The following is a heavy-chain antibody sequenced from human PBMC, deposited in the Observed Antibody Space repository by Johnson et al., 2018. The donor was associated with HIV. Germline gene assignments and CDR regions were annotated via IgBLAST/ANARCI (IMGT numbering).Heavy chain of an antibody. D-gene: IGHD3-10*02. V-gene: IGHV3-15*01. J-gene: IGHJ3*02. Sequence: VQLVESGGGLVQPGGSLRLSCAASGLTVSGNYMNWVRQAPGKGLEWVGRLKSRTDGETADYAAPVKGRFTISRDDSKNTLYLQMNSLKTEDTALYYCTTDVPGGPYDNAFDIWGQGTMVTVSS. CDR2: LKSRTDGETA. CDR3: TTDVPGGPYDNAFDI. CDR1: GLTVSGNY.